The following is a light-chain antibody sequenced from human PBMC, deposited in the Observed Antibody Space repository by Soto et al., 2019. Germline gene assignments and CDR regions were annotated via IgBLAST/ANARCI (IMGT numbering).Light chain of an antibody. CDR1: SSNIGTNT. Sequence: QSVLTQPSSASGTPGQTVTISCSGTSSNIGTNTVNWYRQVPGTAPKLLIFNDNVRPSGVPGRFSGSRSGTSASLAISGLQSEDEADYYCAAWDGSLIVVLLGGGTKLTVL. V-gene: IGLV1-44*01. J-gene: IGLJ2*01. CDR2: NDN. CDR3: AAWDGSLIVVL.